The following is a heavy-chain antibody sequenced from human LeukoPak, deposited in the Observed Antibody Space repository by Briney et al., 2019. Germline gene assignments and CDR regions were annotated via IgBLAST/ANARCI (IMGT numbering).Heavy chain of an antibody. J-gene: IGHJ4*02. CDR3: ASPYGDYSDY. CDR1: GFTFSSYA. CDR2: ISGSGGST. Sequence: GGSLRLSCAASGFTFSSYAISWVRQAPGEGLEWVSAISGSGGSTYYADSVKGRFTISRDNSKNTLYLQMNSLRAEDTAVYYCASPYGDYSDYWGQGTLVTVSS. D-gene: IGHD4-17*01. V-gene: IGHV3-23*01.